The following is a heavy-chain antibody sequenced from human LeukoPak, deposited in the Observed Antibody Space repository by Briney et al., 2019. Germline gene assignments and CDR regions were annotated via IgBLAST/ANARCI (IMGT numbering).Heavy chain of an antibody. V-gene: IGHV3-7*04. J-gene: IGHJ1*01. Sequence: GGSLRLSCAASAFTFSRYWMTWVRQAPGKGLEWVANIKEDGSEKYYVDSVKGRFSISRDNTKNSLYLQMNSLRAEDTAVYYCARARGVVVTAIPEYFQHWGQGTLVTVSS. CDR3: ARARGVVVTAIPEYFQH. D-gene: IGHD2-21*02. CDR1: AFTFSRYW. CDR2: IKEDGSEK.